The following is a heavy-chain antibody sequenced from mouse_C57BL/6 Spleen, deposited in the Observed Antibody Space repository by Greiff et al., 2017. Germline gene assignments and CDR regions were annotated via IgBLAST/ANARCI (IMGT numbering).Heavy chain of an antibody. CDR2: IYPGSGNT. CDR1: GYTFTDYY. J-gene: IGHJ1*03. V-gene: IGHV1-84*01. CDR3: ARAIYYDYWYFDV. Sequence: QVQLQQSGPELVKPGASVKISCKASGYTFTDYYINWVKQRPGPGLEWIGWIYPGSGNTKYNEKFKGKATLTVDTSSSTAYMQLSSLTSEDSAVYFCARAIYYDYWYFDVWGTGTTVTVSS. D-gene: IGHD2-4*01.